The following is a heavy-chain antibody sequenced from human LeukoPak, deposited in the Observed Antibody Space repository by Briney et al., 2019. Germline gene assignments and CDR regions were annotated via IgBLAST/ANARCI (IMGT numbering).Heavy chain of an antibody. J-gene: IGHJ6*03. V-gene: IGHV3-11*04. CDR3: ARDYRRSGRTYYYMDV. CDR2: ISSSGSTI. Sequence: GSLRLSCAASGFTFSDYYMSWIRQAPGKGLEWVSYISSSGSTIYYADSVKGRFTISRDNAKNSLYLQMNSLRAEDTAVYYCARDYRRSGRTYYYMDVWGKGTTVTVSS. CDR1: GFTFSDYY. D-gene: IGHD3-10*01.